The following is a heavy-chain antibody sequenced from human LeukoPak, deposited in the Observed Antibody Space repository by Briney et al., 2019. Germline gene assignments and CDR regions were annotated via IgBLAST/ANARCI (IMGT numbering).Heavy chain of an antibody. V-gene: IGHV3-11*01. CDR1: GFTFSDYY. D-gene: IGHD6-19*01. CDR3: AKAAHQWLPQTYFDF. J-gene: IGHJ4*02. Sequence: PGGSLRLSCAASGFTFSDYYMNWIRQAPGKGLEWVSSISSSGSSIYYADSLKGRFTISRDNAKKSLFLQMNSLRAEDTAVYYCAKAAHQWLPQTYFDFWGQGTPVTVSS. CDR2: ISSSGSSI.